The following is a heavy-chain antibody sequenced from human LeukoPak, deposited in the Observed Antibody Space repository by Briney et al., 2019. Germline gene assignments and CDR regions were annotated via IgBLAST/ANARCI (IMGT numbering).Heavy chain of an antibody. Sequence: ASVKVSCKASGYTFTSHYMHWVRQAPGQGLEWMGIINPSGGSTSYAQKFQGRVTMTRDTSTSTVYMELSSLRSEDTAVYYCARSSPYSSSWYGGGFDYWGQGTRVTVSS. J-gene: IGHJ4*02. V-gene: IGHV1-46*01. CDR1: GYTFTSHY. CDR2: INPSGGST. D-gene: IGHD6-13*01. CDR3: ARSSPYSSSWYGGGFDY.